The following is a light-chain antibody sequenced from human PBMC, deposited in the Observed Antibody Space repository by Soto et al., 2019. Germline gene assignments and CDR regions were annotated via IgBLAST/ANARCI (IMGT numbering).Light chain of an antibody. CDR3: QQYGSSPPYT. J-gene: IGKJ3*01. V-gene: IGKV3-20*01. CDR1: HSVSSSY. CDR2: GAS. Sequence: EIVVTQSPGTLSLSPGERATLSCRTSHSVSSSYLAWYQRKPGQAPRLDSYGASSRATGIPDRFSGSGSGTDFTLTISRLEPEDFAVYYCQQYGSSPPYTCGPGTKVDIK.